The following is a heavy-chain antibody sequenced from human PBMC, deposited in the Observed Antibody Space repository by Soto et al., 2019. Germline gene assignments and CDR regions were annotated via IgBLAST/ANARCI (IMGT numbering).Heavy chain of an antibody. V-gene: IGHV3-30*18. CDR3: AKDQGAYNWNDVRDDAFDI. CDR1: GFTFSSYG. D-gene: IGHD1-20*01. CDR2: ISYDGSNK. J-gene: IGHJ3*02. Sequence: PGGSLRLSCAGSGFTFSSYGMHWVRQAPGKGLEWVAVISYDGSNKYYADSVKGRFTISRDNSKNTLYLQMNSLRAEDTAVYYCAKDQGAYNWNDVRDDAFDIWGQGTMVTVSS.